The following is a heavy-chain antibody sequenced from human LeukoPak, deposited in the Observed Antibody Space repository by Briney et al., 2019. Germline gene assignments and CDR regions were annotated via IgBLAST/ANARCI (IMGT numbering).Heavy chain of an antibody. J-gene: IGHJ3*02. CDR1: GGTFSSYA. CDR3: ARESGPYGSGAFDI. D-gene: IGHD3-10*01. Sequence: SVKVSCKASGGTFSSYAISWVRQAPGQGLEWMGGIIPIFGTANYAQKFQGRVTITADEPTSTAYMELSSLRSEDTAVYYCARESGPYGSGAFDIWGQGTMVTVSS. V-gene: IGHV1-69*01. CDR2: IIPIFGTA.